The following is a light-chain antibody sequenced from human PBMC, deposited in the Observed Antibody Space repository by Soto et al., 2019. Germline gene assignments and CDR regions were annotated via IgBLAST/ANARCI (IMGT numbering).Light chain of an antibody. V-gene: IGKV1-39*01. Sequence: DIQMTQSPSSLSASVGDRVTIICRASQSISGYLNWYQQKPGRAPSLLIYAASGLQSGVPSRFSGSGSGTDFTLTINSLQPEDFATYYCQQSYSFPHTFGGGTKVEIK. CDR2: AAS. CDR1: QSISGY. J-gene: IGKJ4*01. CDR3: QQSYSFPHT.